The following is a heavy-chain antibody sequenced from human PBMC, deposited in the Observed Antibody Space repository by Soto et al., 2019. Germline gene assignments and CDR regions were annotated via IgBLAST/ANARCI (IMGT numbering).Heavy chain of an antibody. V-gene: IGHV3-21*04. Sequence: GGSLRLSCAASGFTFSSYSMNWVRQAPGKGLEWVSSISSSSSYIYYADSVKGRFTISRDNAKNSLYLQMNSLTAEDTAVYYCAKARKYSGSYHFDYWGQGTLVTVSS. D-gene: IGHD1-26*01. CDR1: GFTFSSYS. CDR2: ISSSSSYI. CDR3: AKARKYSGSYHFDY. J-gene: IGHJ4*02.